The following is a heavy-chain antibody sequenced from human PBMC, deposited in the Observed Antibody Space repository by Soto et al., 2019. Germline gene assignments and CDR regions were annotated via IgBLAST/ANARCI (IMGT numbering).Heavy chain of an antibody. CDR1: GGSFSGYY. D-gene: IGHD2-15*01. J-gene: IGHJ4*01. CDR2: INHSGST. Sequence: QVQLQQWGAGLLKPSETLSLTCAVYGGSFSGYYWRWLRHPPGKGLEWIGEINHSGSTNYNPSLKSRATVSGDTSMHQLPLELSSVGAADTAVYYCGVGIRRLSPRYWGHGTLVTVSS. CDR3: GVGIRRLSPRY. V-gene: IGHV4-34*01.